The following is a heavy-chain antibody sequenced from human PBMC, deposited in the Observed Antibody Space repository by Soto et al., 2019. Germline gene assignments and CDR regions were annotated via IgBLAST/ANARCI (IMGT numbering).Heavy chain of an antibody. V-gene: IGHV3-9*01. Sequence: TGGSLRLSCAASGFTFDDYAMHWVRQAPGKGLEWVSGISWNSGSIGYADSVKGRFTISRDNAKNTLYLQMNSLGAEDTAIYYYARDLPGSQHYFDYWGHGILVTVSS. CDR2: ISWNSGSI. CDR1: GFTFDDYA. J-gene: IGHJ4*01. CDR3: ARDLPGSQHYFDY. D-gene: IGHD3-10*01.